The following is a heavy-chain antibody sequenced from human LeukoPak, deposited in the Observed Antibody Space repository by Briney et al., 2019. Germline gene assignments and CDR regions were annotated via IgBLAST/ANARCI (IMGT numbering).Heavy chain of an antibody. Sequence: SVKVSCKASGGTFSSYAISWVRQAPGQGLEWMGGIIPIFGTANYAQKFQGRVTITADESTSTAYMELSSLRSEDTAVYYCARDHPLFHSRVGQLAPGYYYYYGMDVWGQGTTVTVSS. V-gene: IGHV1-69*01. CDR3: ARDHPLFHSRVGQLAPGYYYYYGMDV. J-gene: IGHJ6*02. CDR1: GGTFSSYA. CDR2: IIPIFGTA. D-gene: IGHD6-6*01.